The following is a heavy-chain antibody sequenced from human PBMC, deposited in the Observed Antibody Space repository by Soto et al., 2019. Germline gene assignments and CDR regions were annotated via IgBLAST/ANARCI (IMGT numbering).Heavy chain of an antibody. CDR2: IIVSHDRP. CDR3: ASEPEDGVPGDY. J-gene: IGHJ4*02. Sequence: VQLVQSGTEVKEPGASVRVSCKASGYTVTAHSLHWARQAPGQGLEWMGWIIVSHDRPRYAPQFQGRLTFETDRIGTTAYMHLTRLTPEDTAVYFYASEPEDGVPGDYWGQGTPVVVSS. D-gene: IGHD2-8*01. V-gene: IGHV1-3*01. CDR1: GYTVTAHS.